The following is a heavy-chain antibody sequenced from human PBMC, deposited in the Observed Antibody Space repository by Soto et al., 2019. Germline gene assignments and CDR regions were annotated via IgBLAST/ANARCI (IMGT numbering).Heavy chain of an antibody. V-gene: IGHV3-13*01. CDR2: LSYAGDT. J-gene: IGHJ6*03. Sequence: PGGSLRLSCAASGFTLSTYDMHWVRQATGKGLEWVAALSYAGDTYYPGSVKGRFTISRESAKNTLYLQMNSLRAEDTAVYYCARELPYYDILTGYYMENYYYYYMDVWGKGTTVTAP. CDR1: GFTLSTYD. CDR3: ARELPYYDILTGYYMENYYYYYMDV. D-gene: IGHD3-9*01.